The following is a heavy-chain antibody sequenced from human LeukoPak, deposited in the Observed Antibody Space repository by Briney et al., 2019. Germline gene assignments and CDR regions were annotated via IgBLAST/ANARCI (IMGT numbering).Heavy chain of an antibody. D-gene: IGHD7-27*01. CDR2: IYSRGST. Sequence: GGSLRLSCAASGFTVSSNYMSWVRQAPGKGLEWVSFIYSRGSTYYADSVKGRFTISRDNSKNTLYLQMNSLRAEDTAVYYCASATGDNDAFDIWGQGTMVTVSS. CDR3: ASATGDNDAFDI. J-gene: IGHJ3*02. V-gene: IGHV3-66*01. CDR1: GFTVSSNY.